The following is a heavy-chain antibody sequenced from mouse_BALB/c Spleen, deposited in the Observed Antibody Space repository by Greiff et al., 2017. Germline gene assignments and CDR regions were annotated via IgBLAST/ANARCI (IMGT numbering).Heavy chain of an antibody. J-gene: IGHJ3*01. D-gene: IGHD2-1*01. V-gene: IGHV1-7*01. CDR2: INPSTGYT. CDR1: GYTFTSYW. Sequence: QVQLQQSGAELAKPGASVKMSCKASGYTFTSYWMHWVKQRPGQGLEWIGYINPSTGYTEYNQKFKDKATLTADKSSSTAYMQLSSLTSEDSAVYYCARSSYGNSAWFAYWGQGTLVTVSA. CDR3: ARSSYGNSAWFAY.